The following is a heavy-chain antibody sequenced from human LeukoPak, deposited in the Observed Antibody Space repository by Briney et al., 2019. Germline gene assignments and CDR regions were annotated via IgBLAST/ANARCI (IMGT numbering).Heavy chain of an antibody. CDR2: ISYDGSNI. D-gene: IGHD5-12*01. V-gene: IGHV3-30*18. Sequence: GRSLRLSCAASGFTFSSYGMHWVRQAPGKGLEWVAVISYDGSNIYYADSVKGRFTISRDNSKNALYLQMNSLRAVDTAMYYCAKGYSGYGYIFDYWGQGTLVNGSS. CDR1: GFTFSSYG. CDR3: AKGYSGYGYIFDY. J-gene: IGHJ4*02.